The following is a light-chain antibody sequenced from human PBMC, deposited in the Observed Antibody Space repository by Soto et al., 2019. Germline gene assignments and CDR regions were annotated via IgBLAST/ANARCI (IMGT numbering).Light chain of an antibody. CDR2: SNN. V-gene: IGLV1-44*01. Sequence: QSVLTQPPSASGTPGQRVTISCSGSSSNIGRNSVNWYQQVPGMAPKLLINSNNQRPSWVPDRFSGSKSGTSASLAISGLQSEDEADYYCAAWDDSLNGHWVFGGGTKLTV. CDR1: SSNIGRNS. CDR3: AAWDDSLNGHWV. J-gene: IGLJ3*02.